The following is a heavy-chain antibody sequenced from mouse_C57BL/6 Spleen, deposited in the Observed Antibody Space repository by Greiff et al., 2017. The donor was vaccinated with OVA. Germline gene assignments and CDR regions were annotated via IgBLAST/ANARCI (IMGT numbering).Heavy chain of an antibody. D-gene: IGHD1-1*01. Sequence: VQRVESGPELVKPGASVKISCKASGYAFSSSWMNWVKQRPGKGLEWIGRIYPGDGDTNYNGKFKGKATLTADKSSSTAYMQLSSLTSEDSAVYFCARVYYYGSSYVMDYWGQGTSVTVSS. CDR1: GYAFSSSW. CDR2: IYPGDGDT. CDR3: ARVYYYGSSYVMDY. J-gene: IGHJ4*01. V-gene: IGHV1-82*01.